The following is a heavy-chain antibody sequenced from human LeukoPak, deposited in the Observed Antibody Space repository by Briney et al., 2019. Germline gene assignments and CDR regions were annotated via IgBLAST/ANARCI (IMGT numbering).Heavy chain of an antibody. Sequence: SETLSLTCTVSGGSISSYYWSWIRQPPGKGLEWIGYIYYSGSTKYNPSLKRRVTISVDTSKNQFSLKLSSVTAADTAVYYCARDSLDGSPDYWGQGTLVTVSS. D-gene: IGHD1-26*01. CDR2: IYYSGST. V-gene: IGHV4-59*01. CDR1: GGSISSYY. CDR3: ARDSLDGSPDY. J-gene: IGHJ4*02.